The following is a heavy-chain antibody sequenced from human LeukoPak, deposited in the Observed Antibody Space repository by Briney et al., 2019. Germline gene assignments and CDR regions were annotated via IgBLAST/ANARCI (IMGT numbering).Heavy chain of an antibody. D-gene: IGHD5-24*01. J-gene: IGHJ4*02. CDR2: ISNNGGYK. V-gene: IGHV3-33*03. CDR3: AKVFRDGYNYPFDY. Sequence: GGSLRLSCATSGFTFSSYGFHWVRQAPGKGLEWVAVISNNGGYKHYTDSVKGRFTISRDNAKNSLYLQMNSLGAEDTAIYYCAKVFRDGYNYPFDYWGQGTLVTVSS. CDR1: GFTFSSYG.